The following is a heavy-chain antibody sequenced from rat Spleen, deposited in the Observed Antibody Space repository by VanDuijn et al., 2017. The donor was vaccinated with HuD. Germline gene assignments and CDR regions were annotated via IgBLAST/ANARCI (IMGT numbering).Heavy chain of an antibody. D-gene: IGHD1-9*01. CDR1: GFSLISYG. J-gene: IGHJ1*01. V-gene: IGHV2-32*01. CDR3: ARDSTYPWGYFDF. CDR2: IWTDGNT. Sequence: QVQLKESGPGLVQPSQTLSLSCTVSGFSLISYGVNWVRQSPGQGLEWMGVIWTDGNTAYNSLLKSRLSISRDTSKSQVFLKMNSLQTEDTATYYCARDSTYPWGYFDFWGPGTMVTVSS.